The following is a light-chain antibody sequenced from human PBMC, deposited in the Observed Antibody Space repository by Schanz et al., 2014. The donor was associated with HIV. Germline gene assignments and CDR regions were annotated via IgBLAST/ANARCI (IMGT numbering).Light chain of an antibody. CDR1: SSDVGAYNS. CDR3: SSYAGSNNLV. V-gene: IGLV2-8*01. Sequence: QSALTQPPSASGSPGQSVAISCTGTSSDVGAYNSVSWYQQEPGKAPKLIIYEVNKRPSGVPDRFSGSKSGNTASLTVSGLQAEDEADYYCSSYAGSNNLVFGGGTKLTVL. CDR2: EVN. J-gene: IGLJ3*02.